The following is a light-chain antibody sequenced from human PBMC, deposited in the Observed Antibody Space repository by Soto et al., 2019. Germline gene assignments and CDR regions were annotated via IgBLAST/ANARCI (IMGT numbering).Light chain of an antibody. CDR1: QSVLYRSNSKNY. J-gene: IGKJ4*01. V-gene: IGKV4-1*01. Sequence: DIVMTQSPDSLAVSLGERATINCKSSQSVLYRSNSKNYLAWYQQKPGQPPRLLIYWASTRESGVPDRFSGSGSGTDFTLTISSLQAEDVAIYYCQQYYNTPLTFGGGTKVDIK. CDR3: QQYYNTPLT. CDR2: WAS.